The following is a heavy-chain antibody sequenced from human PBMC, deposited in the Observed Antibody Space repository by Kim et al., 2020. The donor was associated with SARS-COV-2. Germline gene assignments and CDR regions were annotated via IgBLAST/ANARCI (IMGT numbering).Heavy chain of an antibody. Sequence: GGSLRLSCAASGFTFDDYAMHWVRQAPGKGLEWVSGISWNSGSIGYADSVKGRFTISRDNAKNSLYLQMNSLRAEDTALYYCAKDIDYGDYGVGFDYWGQGTLVTVSS. D-gene: IGHD4-17*01. V-gene: IGHV3-9*01. J-gene: IGHJ4*02. CDR1: GFTFDDYA. CDR3: AKDIDYGDYGVGFDY. CDR2: ISWNSGSI.